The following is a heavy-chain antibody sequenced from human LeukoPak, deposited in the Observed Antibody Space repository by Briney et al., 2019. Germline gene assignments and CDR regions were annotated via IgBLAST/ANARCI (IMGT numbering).Heavy chain of an antibody. D-gene: IGHD1-7*01. CDR1: GFSISSYE. V-gene: IGHV3-48*03. CDR3: ARVELAPYYYYMDV. J-gene: IGHJ6*03. CDR2: ISSSGSTI. Sequence: GGSLRLSCAASGFSISSYEMNWVRQPPGKGLEWVSHISSSGSTIWYADSVKGRFTISRDNAKNSLYLQMNSLRAEDTAVYYCARVELAPYYYYMDVWGKGTTVTVSS.